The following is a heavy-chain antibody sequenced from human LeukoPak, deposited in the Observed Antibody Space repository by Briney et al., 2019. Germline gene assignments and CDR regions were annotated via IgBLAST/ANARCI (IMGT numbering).Heavy chain of an antibody. D-gene: IGHD2-2*01. CDR1: GFTFSSYA. Sequence: PGGSLRLSCAASGFTFSSYAMSWVRQAPGKGLEWVSAISGSGGSTYYADSVKGRFTISRDNSKNTLYLQMNSLRAEDTAVYYCAKGRYCSSTSCSPFDYWGQGTLVTVSS. V-gene: IGHV3-23*01. CDR2: ISGSGGST. CDR3: AKGRYCSSTSCSPFDY. J-gene: IGHJ4*02.